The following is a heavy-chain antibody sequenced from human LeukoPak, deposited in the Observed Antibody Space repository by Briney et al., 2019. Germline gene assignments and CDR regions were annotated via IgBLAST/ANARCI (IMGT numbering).Heavy chain of an antibody. Sequence: GGSLRLSCAASGFTFSSYAMSWVRQAPGKGLEWVSVIYSGGSTYYADSVKGRFTISRDNSKNTLYLQMNSLRAEDTAVYYCARDVGGSGSYLKSDYWGQGTLVTVSS. V-gene: IGHV3-53*01. CDR1: GFTFSSYA. J-gene: IGHJ4*02. CDR3: ARDVGGSGSYLKSDY. D-gene: IGHD3-10*01. CDR2: IYSGGST.